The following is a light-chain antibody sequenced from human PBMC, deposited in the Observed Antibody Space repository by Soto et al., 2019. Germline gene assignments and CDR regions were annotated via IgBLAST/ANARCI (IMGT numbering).Light chain of an antibody. Sequence: ITQSPSTLSATAGDRVTITCRASQSISSWLAWYQQKPGQAPRLLIYGASTRATGIPARFSGSGSGTEFTLTISSLQSEDFAVYYCQQYNNWPWTFGQGTKVDIK. CDR1: QSISSW. J-gene: IGKJ1*01. V-gene: IGKV3-15*01. CDR3: QQYNNWPWT. CDR2: GAS.